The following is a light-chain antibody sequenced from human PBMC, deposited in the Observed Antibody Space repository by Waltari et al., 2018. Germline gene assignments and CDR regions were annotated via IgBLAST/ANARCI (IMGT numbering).Light chain of an antibody. CDR1: QNVNRY. CDR2: TTS. J-gene: IGKJ2*01. V-gene: IGKV1-39*01. CDR3: QQTYTMPDT. Sequence: DIQVPQSPSSLSASVGDRVTITCRATQNVNRYLNWYQQKPGKAPNVLIYTTSNLQSGVPSRFSGSGFGTEFTLTISSLQPEDSATYYCQQTYTMPDTFGQGTKLEIK.